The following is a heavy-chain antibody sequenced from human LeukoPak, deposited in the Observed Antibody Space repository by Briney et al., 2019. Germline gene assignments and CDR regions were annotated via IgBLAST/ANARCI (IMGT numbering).Heavy chain of an antibody. D-gene: IGHD3-10*01. CDR2: IYYSGST. V-gene: IGHV4-59*01. Sequence: SETLSLTCTVSGGSISSYYWSWIRQPPGKGLEWIGYIYYSGSTNHNPSLKSRVTISVDTSKNQFSLKLSSVTAADTAVYYCARETLTMVRARGWFDPWGQGTLVTVSP. CDR1: GGSISSYY. CDR3: ARETLTMVRARGWFDP. J-gene: IGHJ5*02.